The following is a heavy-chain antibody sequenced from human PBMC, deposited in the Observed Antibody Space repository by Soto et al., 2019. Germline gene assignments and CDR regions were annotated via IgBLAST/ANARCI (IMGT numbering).Heavy chain of an antibody. D-gene: IGHD6-19*01. V-gene: IGHV5-51*01. CDR1: GYSFTSYW. Sequence: GESLKISCKGSGYSFTSYWIGWVRQMPGKGLEWMGIIYPGDSDTRYSPSFQGQVTISADKSISTAYLQWSSLKASDTAMYYCATFSSGWKDYYYGMDVWGQGTTVTISS. CDR3: ATFSSGWKDYYYGMDV. CDR2: IYPGDSDT. J-gene: IGHJ6*02.